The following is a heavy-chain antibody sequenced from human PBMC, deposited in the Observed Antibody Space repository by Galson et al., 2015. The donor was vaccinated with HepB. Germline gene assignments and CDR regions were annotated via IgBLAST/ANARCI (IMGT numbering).Heavy chain of an antibody. CDR2: ISGSGGST. CDR1: GFTFSSYA. Sequence: LRLSCAASGFTFSSYAMSWVRQAPGKGLEWVSAISGSGGSTHYADSVKGRFTISRDNSKNTLYLQLNSLRAEDTAVYYCAKDSRGYLDYFGYWGQGTLVTVSS. J-gene: IGHJ4*02. CDR3: AKDSRGYLDYFGY. D-gene: IGHD3-22*01. V-gene: IGHV3-23*01.